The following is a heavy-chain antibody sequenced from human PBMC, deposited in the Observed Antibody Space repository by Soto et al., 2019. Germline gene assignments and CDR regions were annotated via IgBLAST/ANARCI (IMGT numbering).Heavy chain of an antibody. D-gene: IGHD2-15*01. J-gene: IGHJ4*02. CDR1: GYTFTTYG. V-gene: IGHV1-18*01. CDR2: ISGYNGNT. Sequence: QVLLVQSGAEVKKPGASVKVSCKASGYTFTTYGISWVRQAPGQGLEWMGWISGYNGNTTYPQKVQGRVTMTTDISTSTAYMELSSLRSADTAVYYCARDSGYCSGGSCYPTTFDSWGREPRSPSPQ. CDR3: ARDSGYCSGGSCYPTTFDS.